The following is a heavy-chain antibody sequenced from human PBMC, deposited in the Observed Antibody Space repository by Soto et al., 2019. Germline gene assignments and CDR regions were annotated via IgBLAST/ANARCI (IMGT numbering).Heavy chain of an antibody. J-gene: IGHJ5*02. CDR2: IYWNDDK. Sequence: VSGPTLVNPTPALTLTCTFSGFSLSTSGVGVGWIRQPPGKALEWLALIYWNDDKRYSPSLKSRLTITKDTSKNQVVLTMTNMDPVDTATYYCALVTWIQPTINWFDPWGQGTLVTVSS. CDR3: ALVTWIQPTINWFDP. CDR1: GFSLSTSGVG. D-gene: IGHD5-18*01. V-gene: IGHV2-5*01.